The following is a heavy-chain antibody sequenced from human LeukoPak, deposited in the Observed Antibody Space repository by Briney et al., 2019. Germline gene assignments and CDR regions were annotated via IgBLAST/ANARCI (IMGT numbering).Heavy chain of an antibody. CDR3: AKTFPSSGWYFDY. CDR1: GFTFSSYG. D-gene: IGHD6-19*01. CDR2: ISYDGSNK. J-gene: IGHJ4*02. V-gene: IGHV3-30*18. Sequence: PGRSLRLSCAASGFTFSSYGMHWVRQAPGKGLEWVAVISYDGSNKYYADSVKGRFTISRDNSKNTLYLQMNSLRAEDTAVYYCAKTFPSSGWYFDYWGQGTLVTVSS.